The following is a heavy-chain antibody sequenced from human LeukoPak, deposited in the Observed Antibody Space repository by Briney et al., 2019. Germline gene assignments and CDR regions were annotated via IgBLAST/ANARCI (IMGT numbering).Heavy chain of an antibody. D-gene: IGHD6-19*01. CDR2: ISSSSSYI. V-gene: IGHV3-21*03. Sequence: GGSLRLSCAASGFTFSSYSMNWVRQAPGKGLEWVSSISSSSSYIYYADSVKGRFTSSRDNAKNSLYLQMDSLRTEDTAVYYCSNQDWYISSNGGRGTLVTVSS. CDR3: SNQDWYISSN. CDR1: GFTFSSYS. J-gene: IGHJ4*02.